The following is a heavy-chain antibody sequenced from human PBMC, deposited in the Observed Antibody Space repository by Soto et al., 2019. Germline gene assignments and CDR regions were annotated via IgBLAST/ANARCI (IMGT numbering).Heavy chain of an antibody. J-gene: IGHJ4*02. CDR3: AGAEGLRFFDY. D-gene: IGHD2-21*01. Sequence: QVQLQESGPGLVKPSETLSLTCTVSGGSISSYYWRWIRQPPGKGLEWIGYIYYSGSTNYNPSLKSRVTISLGASEYQSALTLSTRTAADEAVYYCAGAEGLRFFDYWGQGTLVAVSS. CDR1: GGSISSYY. CDR2: IYYSGST. V-gene: IGHV4-59*01.